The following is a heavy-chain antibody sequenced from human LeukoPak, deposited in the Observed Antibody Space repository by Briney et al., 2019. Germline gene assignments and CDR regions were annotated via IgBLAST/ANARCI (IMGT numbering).Heavy chain of an antibody. CDR3: TSLITMVRGVIGLLNVN. V-gene: IGHV3-73*01. CDR2: IRSKANSYAT. CDR1: VFTFSGSA. Sequence: PGGSLRLSCAASVFTFSGSAMHWVRQASGKGLEWVGRIRSKANSYATAFAASVKGRFTISRDDSKNTAYLQMNSLKTEDTAVYYCTSLITMVRGVIGLLNVNWGQGTLVTVSS. J-gene: IGHJ4*02. D-gene: IGHD3-10*01.